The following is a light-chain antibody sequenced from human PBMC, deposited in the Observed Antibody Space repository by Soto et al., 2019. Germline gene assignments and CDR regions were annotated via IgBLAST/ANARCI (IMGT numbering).Light chain of an antibody. J-gene: IGLJ1*01. CDR1: SSDVGGYNY. V-gene: IGLV2-14*01. CDR3: SSYTSSSTLPYV. CDR2: DVS. Sequence: QSVLTQPASVSRSPGQSIAISCTGTSSDVGGYNYVSWYQQHPGKAPKLMIYDVSNRPSGVSNRFSSSKSGNTASLTISGLQAEDEADYYCSSYTSSSTLPYVFGTGTKVTVL.